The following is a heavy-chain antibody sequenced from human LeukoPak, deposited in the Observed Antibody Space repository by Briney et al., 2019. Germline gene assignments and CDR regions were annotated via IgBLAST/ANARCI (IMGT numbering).Heavy chain of an antibody. CDR1: GGSFSTYY. CDR3: ARGQFQRDY. CDR2: INHSGRT. V-gene: IGHV4-34*01. Sequence: SETLSLTCAVYGGSFSTYYWSWIRQPPGKGLEWIGEINHSGRTNYNPSLKSRVTISVGTSKNQFSLKVSSVTAADTAVYYCARGQFQRDYWGQGTLVTVSS. J-gene: IGHJ4*02.